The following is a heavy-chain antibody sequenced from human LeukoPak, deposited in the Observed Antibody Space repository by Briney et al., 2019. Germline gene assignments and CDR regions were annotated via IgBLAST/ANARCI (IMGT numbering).Heavy chain of an antibody. D-gene: IGHD3-9*01. CDR3: VKTMTGYFSDGFDI. Sequence: GGSLRLSCTTSGFNFRAYWMGWVRQAPGKGLERVSSISGGGGDTYYGDSVKGRFTISRDNAKTTVFLQMNSLRAEDTAVYWCVKTMTGYFSDGFDIWGQGTMVTVSS. CDR2: ISGGGGDT. J-gene: IGHJ3*02. CDR1: GFNFRAYW. V-gene: IGHV3-23*01.